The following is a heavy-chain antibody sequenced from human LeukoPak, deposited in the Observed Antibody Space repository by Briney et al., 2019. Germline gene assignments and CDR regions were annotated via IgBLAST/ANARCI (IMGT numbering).Heavy chain of an antibody. D-gene: IGHD1-1*01. CDR3: AREGTAGTNLNWFDS. CDR1: GGSVSSGSYY. CDR2: IHYSGNT. J-gene: IGHJ5*01. V-gene: IGHV4-61*01. Sequence: SETLSLTCTVSGGSVSSGSYYWTWIRQPPGKGLEWIGYIHYSGNTNYNPSLKSRVTISVDTSKNQFSLKVSSVTAADTAVYYCAREGTAGTNLNWFDSWGQGTLVTVSS.